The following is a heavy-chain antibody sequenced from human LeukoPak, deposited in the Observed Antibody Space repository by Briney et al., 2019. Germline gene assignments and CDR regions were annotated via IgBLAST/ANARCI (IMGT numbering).Heavy chain of an antibody. J-gene: IGHJ4*02. Sequence: SETLSLTCTVSGYSISSGYYWGWIRQPPGKGLEWIGSIYHSGSTYYNPSLKSRVTISVDTSKNQFSLKLSSVTAADTAVYYCARSSYLSIDYWGQGTLVTVSS. V-gene: IGHV4-38-2*02. D-gene: IGHD6-6*01. CDR3: ARSSYLSIDY. CDR2: IYHSGST. CDR1: GYSISSGYY.